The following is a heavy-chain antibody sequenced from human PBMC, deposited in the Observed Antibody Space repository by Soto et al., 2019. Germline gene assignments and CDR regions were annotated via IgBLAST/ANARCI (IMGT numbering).Heavy chain of an antibody. V-gene: IGHV4-39*01. J-gene: IGHJ6*02. D-gene: IGHD1-20*01. CDR1: GGSISSSSYY. Sequence: SEILSLTCTVSGGSISSSSYYWGWIRQPPGKGLEWIGSIYYSGSTYYNPSLKSRVTISVDTSKNQFSLKLSSVTAADTAVYYCESWVFRGIYYYYGMDVWGQGTTVTSP. CDR2: IYYSGST. CDR3: ESWVFRGIYYYYGMDV.